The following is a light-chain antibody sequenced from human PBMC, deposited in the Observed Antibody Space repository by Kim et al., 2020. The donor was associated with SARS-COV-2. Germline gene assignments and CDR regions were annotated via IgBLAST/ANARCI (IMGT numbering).Light chain of an antibody. V-gene: IGLV3-19*01. CDR2: GKN. CDR3: NSRDNSRDHVR. Sequence: ALGQTVRITCQGDSLRSYAASWYQQKPGQSPVLVIYGKNSRPSRIPDRFSGSISGNTASLTITGAQAEDEADYDGNSRDNSRDHVRFGGGTQLTVL. CDR1: SLRSYA. J-gene: IGLJ2*01.